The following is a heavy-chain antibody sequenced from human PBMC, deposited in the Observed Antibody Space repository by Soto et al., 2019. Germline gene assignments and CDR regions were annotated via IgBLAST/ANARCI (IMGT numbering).Heavy chain of an antibody. V-gene: IGHV4-59*01. D-gene: IGHD1-26*01. CDR1: GGSISSYY. J-gene: IGHJ5*01. CDR2: IYYSGST. CDR3: ARSLYSGSYTNWFDS. Sequence: SETLSLTCTVSGGSISSYYWSWIRQPPGKGLEYIGYIYYSGSTNYNPSLKSRVTISVDTSKKQFSLKLSSVTAADTAVYYCARSLYSGSYTNWFDSWGQGTQVTVSS.